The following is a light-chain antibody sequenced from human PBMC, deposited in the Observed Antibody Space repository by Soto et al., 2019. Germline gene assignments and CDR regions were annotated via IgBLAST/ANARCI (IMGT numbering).Light chain of an antibody. J-gene: IGKJ4*01. CDR3: QQRSNWTST. V-gene: IGKV3-11*01. Sequence: EIVLTQSPATLSLSPGERATLSCRASQSVSSYLAWYQQKPGQAPRLLIYDASNMATGIPARFSGSGSGTDFTLTISSLEPEDFAVYYCQQRSNWTSTFGGGTKVEIK. CDR1: QSVSSY. CDR2: DAS.